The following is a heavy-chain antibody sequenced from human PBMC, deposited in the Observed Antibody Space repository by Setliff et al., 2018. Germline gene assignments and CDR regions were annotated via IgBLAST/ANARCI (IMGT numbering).Heavy chain of an antibody. V-gene: IGHV4-61*05. Sequence: SETLSLTCTVSGGSISSSNYYWGWIRQPPGKGLEWIGYMYTSGTTEYNPSLNSRVTISLDTSKNQFSLKLSSVTAADTAVYYCARGSYYDSSGYSPDFFDYWGQETLVTVSS. D-gene: IGHD3-22*01. CDR3: ARGSYYDSSGYSPDFFDY. CDR2: MYTSGTT. J-gene: IGHJ4*02. CDR1: GGSISSSNYY.